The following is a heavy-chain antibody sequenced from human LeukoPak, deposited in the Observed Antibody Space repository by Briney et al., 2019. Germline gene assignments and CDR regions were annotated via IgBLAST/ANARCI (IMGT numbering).Heavy chain of an antibody. CDR3: AKVDTDYGDPALPAFDY. V-gene: IGHV3-74*01. CDR2: INVDGSST. J-gene: IGHJ4*02. CDR1: GFTFSSYW. Sequence: PGGSLRLSCAASGFTFSSYWMHWVRQAPGKGLVWVSRINVDGSSTYYADSVKGRFTISRDNSKNTLYLQMNSLRAEDTAVYYCAKVDTDYGDPALPAFDYWGQGTLVTVSS. D-gene: IGHD4-17*01.